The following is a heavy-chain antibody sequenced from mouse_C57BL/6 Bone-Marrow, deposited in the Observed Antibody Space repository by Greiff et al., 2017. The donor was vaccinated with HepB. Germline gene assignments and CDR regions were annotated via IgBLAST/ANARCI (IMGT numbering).Heavy chain of an antibody. J-gene: IGHJ2*01. CDR1: GYAFSSSW. V-gene: IGHV1-82*01. Sequence: QVQLQQSGPELVKPGASVKISCKASGYAFSSSWMNWVKQRPGKGLEWIGRIYPGDGDTNYNGKFKGKATLTADKSSSTAYMQLSSLTSEDSAVYFCTRAIMVTTEHYFDDWGQGTTLTVSS. CDR2: IYPGDGDT. CDR3: TRAIMVTTEHYFDD. D-gene: IGHD2-2*01.